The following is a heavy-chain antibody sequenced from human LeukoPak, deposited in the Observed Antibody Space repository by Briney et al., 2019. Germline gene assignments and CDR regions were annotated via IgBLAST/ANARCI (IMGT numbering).Heavy chain of an antibody. CDR3: AREDVFYYYMDV. D-gene: IGHD5/OR15-5a*01. CDR1: GGSVSSGSDY. V-gene: IGHV4-61*01. Sequence: SETLSLTCTVSGGSVSSGSDYRSWIRQPPGKGLEWIGHIFYSGSTNYNPSLKSRVTISVDTSKNQFSLKLSSVTAADTAVYYCAREDVFYYYMDVWGKGTTVTVSS. J-gene: IGHJ6*03. CDR2: IFYSGST.